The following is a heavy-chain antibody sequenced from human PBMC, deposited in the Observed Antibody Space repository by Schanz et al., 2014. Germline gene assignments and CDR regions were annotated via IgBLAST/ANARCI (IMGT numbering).Heavy chain of an antibody. Sequence: QVQLQQWGAGLLKASETLSLTCAVYGGSSSDCYWSWIRQPPGKGLEWIGEINHSGGTNYNPSLKSRVTMSVDTSKTQFSLNLRSVTAADTAVYYCARSYPYSGSYDHWGQGTLVTVSS. CDR3: ARSYPYSGSYDH. D-gene: IGHD1-26*01. V-gene: IGHV4-34*01. J-gene: IGHJ4*02. CDR1: GGSSSDCY. CDR2: INHSGGT.